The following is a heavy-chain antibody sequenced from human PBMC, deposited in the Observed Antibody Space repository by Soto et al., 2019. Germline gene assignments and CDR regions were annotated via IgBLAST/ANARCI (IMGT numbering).Heavy chain of an antibody. CDR2: VYHTGTT. Sequence: PSETLSLTCTFSCGSIISSSCYWGWIRQPPGKGLEWIGDVYHTGTTYYNPSLKSRVTIYVDTSTAQFSLNLSSVTAADTAIYYCVRLTSRISAASHGRSNWLVPWGPGTLVTVSS. D-gene: IGHD2-15*01. CDR1: CGSIISSSCY. V-gene: IGHV4-39*01. CDR3: VRLTSRISAASHGRSNWLVP. J-gene: IGHJ5*02.